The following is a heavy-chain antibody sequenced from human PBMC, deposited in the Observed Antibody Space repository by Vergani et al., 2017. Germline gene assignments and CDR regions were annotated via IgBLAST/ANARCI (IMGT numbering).Heavy chain of an antibody. CDR1: GFSFRGHG. Sequence: VQLVESGGGVVQPGRSLTLSCVASGFSFRGHGMHWVRQAPGKGLEWVAMISYDGDRRDYGDFAKGRFTTSRDSSKTVYLQMNSLRVEDTGVYYCARARCIETCYMSNWLDSWGQGTLVTVSS. D-gene: IGHD3-9*01. J-gene: IGHJ5*01. CDR3: ARARCIETCYMSNWLDS. CDR2: ISYDGDRR. V-gene: IGHV3-30*03.